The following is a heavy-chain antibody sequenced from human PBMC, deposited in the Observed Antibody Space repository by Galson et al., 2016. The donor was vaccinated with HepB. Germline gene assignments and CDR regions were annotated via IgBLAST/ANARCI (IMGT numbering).Heavy chain of an antibody. J-gene: IGHJ4*02. V-gene: IGHV3-33*01. CDR3: AREPVRLDDLLTGPPKNPDY. CDR1: EFTFSTYG. Sequence: SLRLSCAASEFTFSTYGMHWVRQALGKGLEWVALIWHDGSNKYYADSVKGRFTISRDNPKNTLYLQMNSLRAEDTAVYYCAREPVRLDDLLTGPPKNPDYWGQGTLVTVSS. CDR2: IWHDGSNK. D-gene: IGHD3-9*01.